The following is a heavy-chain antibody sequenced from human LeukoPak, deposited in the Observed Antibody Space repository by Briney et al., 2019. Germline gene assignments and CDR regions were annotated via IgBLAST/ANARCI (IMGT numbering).Heavy chain of an antibody. CDR1: GFTFSSYC. V-gene: IGHV3-21*01. Sequence: GGSLRLSCAASGFTFSSYCMDWVRQTPGKGLEWVSSISSSSSYIYYADSVKGRFTISRDNAKNSLYLQMNSLRAGDTGVYYCARANQLVQYWFDPWGQGTLVTVSS. CDR2: ISSSSSYI. D-gene: IGHD6-13*01. J-gene: IGHJ5*02. CDR3: ARANQLVQYWFDP.